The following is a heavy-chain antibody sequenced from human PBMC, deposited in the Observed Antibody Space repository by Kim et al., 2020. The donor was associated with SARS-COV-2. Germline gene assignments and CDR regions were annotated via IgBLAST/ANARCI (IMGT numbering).Heavy chain of an antibody. CDR3: ARDGGVVFDY. D-gene: IGHD2-15*01. CDR2: IYYSGST. CDR1: GGSISSGGYY. J-gene: IGHJ4*02. Sequence: SETLSLTCTVSGGSISSGGYYWSWIRQHPGKGLEWIGYIYYSGSTYYNPSLKSRVTISVDTSKNQFSLKLSSVTSADTAVYYCARDGGVVFDYWGQGTLVTVSS. V-gene: IGHV4-31*03.